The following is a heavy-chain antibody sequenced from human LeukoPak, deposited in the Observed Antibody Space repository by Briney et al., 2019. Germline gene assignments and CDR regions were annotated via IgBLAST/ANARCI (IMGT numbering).Heavy chain of an antibody. D-gene: IGHD3-16*01. J-gene: IGHJ4*02. CDR2: IIPMFKTP. V-gene: IGHV1-69*13. CDR3: ARDGGGSVDY. CDR1: GVTFSSYA. Sequence: GASVKVSCKASGVTFSSYAMSWVRQAPGQGLEWMGGIIPMFKTPKYVQKFQDRLTITADESTRTAYMELNSLRSGDTAVYYCARDGGGSVDYWGQGTLITVSS.